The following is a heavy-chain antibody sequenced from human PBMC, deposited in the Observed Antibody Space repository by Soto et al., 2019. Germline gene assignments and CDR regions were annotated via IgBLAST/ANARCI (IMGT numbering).Heavy chain of an antibody. CDR1: REYFSTYF. Sequence: PTDTLSLTGAVSREYFSTYFWHWIRQSTGKELEWISENNHTGRSNYNPVHSRRTAMTIDIYRNQYSLKMTSMDDADTAVYYCGRGGSSDWQVAFDVWGQGTMVTVSS. D-gene: IGHD6-19*01. CDR3: GRGGSSDWQVAFDV. CDR2: NNHTGRS. V-gene: IGHV4-34*01. J-gene: IGHJ3*01.